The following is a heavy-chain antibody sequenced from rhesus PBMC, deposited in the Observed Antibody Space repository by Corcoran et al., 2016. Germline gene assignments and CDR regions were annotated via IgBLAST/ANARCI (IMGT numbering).Heavy chain of an antibody. J-gene: IGHJ4*01. CDR2: ISYSGSN. CDR3: ARGGSGTYFTDY. CDR1: GYSISSGYG. Sequence: QLQESGPGLVKPSETLSLTCAVSGYSISSGYGWSWIRQPPGKGLEWIGYISYSGSNNDNPSLNIRVTIAGDTSKNQFSLNLSSVTAADTAVYYCARGGSGTYFTDYWGQGVLVTVSS. V-gene: IGHV4-122*02. D-gene: IGHD2-21*01.